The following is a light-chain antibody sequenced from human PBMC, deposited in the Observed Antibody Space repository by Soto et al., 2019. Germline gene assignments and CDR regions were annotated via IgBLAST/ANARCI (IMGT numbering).Light chain of an antibody. Sequence: QSVLTQPASVSGSPGQSITISCTGTSSDVGGYYYVSWYQHHPGKAPNLMIYQVSNRPSGVSNRFSGSKSGNTASLTISGLQAEDEADYYCSSYTSSNTFYVFGTGTKVTVL. V-gene: IGLV2-14*01. CDR1: SSDVGGYYY. CDR2: QVS. J-gene: IGLJ1*01. CDR3: SSYTSSNTFYV.